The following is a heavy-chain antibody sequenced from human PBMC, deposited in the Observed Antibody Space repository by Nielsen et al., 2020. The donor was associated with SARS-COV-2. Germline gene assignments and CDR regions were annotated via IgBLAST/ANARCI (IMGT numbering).Heavy chain of an antibody. J-gene: IGHJ4*02. CDR2: HGSDDSA. CDR3: AKDQVSVLLWFGAFDY. D-gene: IGHD3-10*01. Sequence: GGSLRLSCAASGFSFRDYGMAWVRQAPGKGLEWLSTHGSDDSAHYADSVKGRFTISRDNSKNTVYLLTTSLRVEDTAVYYCAKDQVSVLLWFGAFDYWGQGTLVTVSS. CDR1: GFSFRDYG. V-gene: IGHV3-23*01.